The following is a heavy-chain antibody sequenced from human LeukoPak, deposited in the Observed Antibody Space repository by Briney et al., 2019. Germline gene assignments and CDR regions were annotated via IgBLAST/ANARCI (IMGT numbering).Heavy chain of an antibody. CDR2: INPNSGGT. CDR3: ATVLRFLEEKAFDI. D-gene: IGHD3-3*01. Sequence: ASVKVSCKASGYTFTGYYMHWVRQAPGQGLEWMGWINPNSGGTNYAEKFQGRVTITADTSTDTAYMELSSLRSEDTAVYYCATVLRFLEEKAFDIWGQGTMVTVSS. V-gene: IGHV1-2*02. J-gene: IGHJ3*02. CDR1: GYTFTGYY.